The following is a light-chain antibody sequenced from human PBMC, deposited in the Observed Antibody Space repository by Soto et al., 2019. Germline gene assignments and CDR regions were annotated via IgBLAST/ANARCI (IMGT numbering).Light chain of an antibody. CDR2: DAS. J-gene: IGKJ1*01. CDR3: QQYGSSSWT. CDR1: QSVTNNY. Sequence: EIVLTQSPGTLSLSPGESATLSCRASQSVTNNYLAWYQQKPGQAPRLLMFDASSRATAIPDRFSGSGSGTDFTLTISRLEAEDFAVYYCQQYGSSSWTFGQGTKVEIK. V-gene: IGKV3-20*01.